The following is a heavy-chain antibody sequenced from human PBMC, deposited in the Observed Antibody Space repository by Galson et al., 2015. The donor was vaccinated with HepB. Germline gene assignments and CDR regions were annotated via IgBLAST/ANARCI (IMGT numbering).Heavy chain of an antibody. J-gene: IGHJ4*02. CDR2: IRYDGSNK. CDR3: AKDLGFRTRLDY. Sequence: SLRLSCAASGFTFSSYGMHWVRQAPGKGLEWVAFIRYDGSNKYYADSVKGRFTISRDNSKNTLYLQMNSLRAEDTAVYYCAKDLGFRTRLDYWGQGTLVTVSS. D-gene: IGHD1-14*01. V-gene: IGHV3-30*02. CDR1: GFTFSSYG.